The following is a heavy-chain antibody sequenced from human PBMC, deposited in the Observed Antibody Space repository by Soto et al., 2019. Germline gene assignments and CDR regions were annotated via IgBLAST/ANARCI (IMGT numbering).Heavy chain of an antibody. CDR1: GGSISSYY. V-gene: IGHV4-59*08. Sequence: SETLSLTCTVSGGSISSYYWSWIRQPPGKGLEWIGYIYYSGSTNYNPSLKSRVTISVDTSKNQFSLKLSSVTAADTAVYYCARADYIWGSPIIFDYWGQGTLVTVSS. CDR2: IYYSGST. J-gene: IGHJ4*02. D-gene: IGHD3-16*01. CDR3: ARADYIWGSPIIFDY.